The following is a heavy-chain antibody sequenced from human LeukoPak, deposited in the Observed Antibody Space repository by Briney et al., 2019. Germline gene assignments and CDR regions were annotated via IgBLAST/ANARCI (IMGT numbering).Heavy chain of an antibody. CDR3: TRAAAADY. CDR2: IFHSGST. Sequence: SETLSLTCTVSGYSISSGYYWGWIRQPPGKGLEWIGSIFHSGSTYYNPSLRSRVTISVDTSKNQFSLKLTSVTAADTAVYYCTRAAAADYWGQGTLVTVSS. D-gene: IGHD6-13*01. V-gene: IGHV4-38-2*02. CDR1: GYSISSGYY. J-gene: IGHJ4*02.